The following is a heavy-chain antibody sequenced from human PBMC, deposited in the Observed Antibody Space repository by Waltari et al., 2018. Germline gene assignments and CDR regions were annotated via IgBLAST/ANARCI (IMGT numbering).Heavy chain of an antibody. D-gene: IGHD6-13*01. CDR1: GFTFSSYG. V-gene: IGHV3-30*03. CDR3: ATFIAAAGTVGY. Sequence: QVQLVESGGGVIQPGRSLRLSCAASGFTFSSYGMPWVRQAPGKGLEWVAVISYDEAHKYYADSVKGRFTISRDNSKNTLSLQMNSLRAEDTAVYYCATFIAAAGTVGYWGQGTLVIVSS. CDR2: ISYDEAHK. J-gene: IGHJ4*02.